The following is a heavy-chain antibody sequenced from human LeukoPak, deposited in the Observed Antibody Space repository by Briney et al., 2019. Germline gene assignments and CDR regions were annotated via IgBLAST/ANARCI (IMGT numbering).Heavy chain of an antibody. Sequence: PGGSLRLSCAASGFTFSSYAMHWVRQAPGKGLEWVAVISYDGSNKYYADSVKGRFTISRDNSKNTLSLQMNSLRDDDTAVYYCARVVTAIGYWGQGTLVTVSS. D-gene: IGHD2-21*02. CDR1: GFTFSSYA. V-gene: IGHV3-30-3*01. CDR3: ARVVTAIGY. J-gene: IGHJ4*02. CDR2: ISYDGSNK.